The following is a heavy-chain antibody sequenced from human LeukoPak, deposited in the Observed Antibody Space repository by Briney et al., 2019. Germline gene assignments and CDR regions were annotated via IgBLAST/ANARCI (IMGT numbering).Heavy chain of an antibody. Sequence: ASVKVSCKASGYTFTSYYMHWVRQAPGQGLDWMGIINPSGGTTIYAQKFQGRVTMTRDTSTSSVYMELSSLRSDDTAVYYCASGLAEWELNLDYWGQGTLVTVSS. CDR1: GYTFTSYY. CDR3: ASGLAEWELNLDY. D-gene: IGHD1-26*01. J-gene: IGHJ4*02. CDR2: INPSGGTT. V-gene: IGHV1-46*01.